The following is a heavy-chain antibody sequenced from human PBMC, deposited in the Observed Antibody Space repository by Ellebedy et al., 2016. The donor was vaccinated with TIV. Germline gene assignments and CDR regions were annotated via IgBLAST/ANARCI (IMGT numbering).Heavy chain of an antibody. D-gene: IGHD2-2*01. J-gene: IGHJ4*02. CDR3: AKTYQYNFDY. V-gene: IGHV3-23*01. CDR2: INGGGSSGGTT. Sequence: GESLKISCAASRFIFSSYGMHWVRQAPGKGLEWVSGINGGGSSGGTTYYADSVKGRFTIARDNSKNTMYLQMSSLRAEDTAGYYCAKTYQYNFDYWGQGSLVTVSS. CDR1: RFIFSSYG.